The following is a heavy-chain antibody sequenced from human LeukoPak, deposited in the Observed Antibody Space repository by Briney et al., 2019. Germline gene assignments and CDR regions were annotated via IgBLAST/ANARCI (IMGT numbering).Heavy chain of an antibody. Sequence: ASVKVSCKASGYTFTGYYMHWVRQAPGQGLEWMGWINPNSGGTNYAQKFQGRVTMTRDTPISTAYMELSRLRSDDTAVYYCASSSFGEYYFDYWGQGTLVTVSS. J-gene: IGHJ4*02. D-gene: IGHD3-10*01. V-gene: IGHV1-2*02. CDR2: INPNSGGT. CDR3: ASSSFGEYYFDY. CDR1: GYTFTGYY.